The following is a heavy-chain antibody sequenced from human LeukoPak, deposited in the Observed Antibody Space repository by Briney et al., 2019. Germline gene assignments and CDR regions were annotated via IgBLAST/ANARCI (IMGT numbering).Heavy chain of an antibody. CDR3: AIMLEYSSSGPRDY. Sequence: SVKVSCKASGCTFSSYANSWVRQAPGQGLELKGGIIPNFGTANYAQKFQGRVTITADKSTSTAYMELRSLRSEDTAVYYCAIMLEYSSSGPRDYWGQGTLVTVSS. V-gene: IGHV1-69*06. CDR2: IIPNFGTA. D-gene: IGHD6-6*01. J-gene: IGHJ4*02. CDR1: GCTFSSYA.